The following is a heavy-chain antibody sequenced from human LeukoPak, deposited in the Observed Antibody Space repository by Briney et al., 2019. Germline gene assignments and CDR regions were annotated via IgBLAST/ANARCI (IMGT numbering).Heavy chain of an antibody. CDR1: GFTFTTYA. Sequence: GGSLRLSCGASGFTFTTYAMTWVRQAPGKGLEWVSSISSSSSYIYYADSVKGRFTISRDNAKNSLYLQMNSLRAEDTAVYYCARASILAAAGADYWGQGTLVTVSS. J-gene: IGHJ4*02. V-gene: IGHV3-21*01. D-gene: IGHD6-13*01. CDR2: ISSSSSYI. CDR3: ARASILAAAGADY.